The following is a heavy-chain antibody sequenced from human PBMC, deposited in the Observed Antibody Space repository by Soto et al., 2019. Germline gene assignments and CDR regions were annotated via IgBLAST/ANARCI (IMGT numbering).Heavy chain of an antibody. Sequence: LSCAASGFSFSISPMHWVRQAPGKGPEWVALISYDGTNKFYADSVKGRFTISRDNSKSTLYLQVDSLRPEDAAVYYCARDPKTSGGQHWAFNYFDSWGQGTLVTVS. CDR3: ARDPKTSGGQHWAFNYFDS. D-gene: IGHD7-27*01. J-gene: IGHJ4*02. V-gene: IGHV3-30-3*01. CDR1: GFSFSISP. CDR2: ISYDGTNK.